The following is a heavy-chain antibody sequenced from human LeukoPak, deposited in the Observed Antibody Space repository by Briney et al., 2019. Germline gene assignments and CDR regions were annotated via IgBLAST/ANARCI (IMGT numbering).Heavy chain of an antibody. D-gene: IGHD2-2*01. CDR2: IRYDGSNK. J-gene: IGHJ5*02. CDR1: GFTFSSYA. CDR3: AKDPDIVVVPAANDWFDP. Sequence: GRSLRLSCAASGFTFSSYAMHWVRQAPGKGLEWVAFIRYDGSNKYYADSVKGRFTISRDNSKNTLYLQMNSLRAEDTAVYYCAKDPDIVVVPAANDWFDPWGQGTLVTVSS. V-gene: IGHV3-30*02.